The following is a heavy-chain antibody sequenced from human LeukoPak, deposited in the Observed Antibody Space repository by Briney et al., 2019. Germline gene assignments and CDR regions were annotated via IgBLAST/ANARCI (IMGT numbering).Heavy chain of an antibody. J-gene: IGHJ4*02. CDR3: ARCLGELSFDY. V-gene: IGHV4-59*01. Sequence: SETLSLTCTVSGGSISSYYWSWIRQPPGKGLEWIGYIYYSGSTNYNPSLKSRVTISVDTSKNQFSLRLSSVTAADTAVYYCARCLGELSFDYWGQGTLVTVSS. CDR1: GGSISSYY. CDR2: IYYSGST. D-gene: IGHD3-16*02.